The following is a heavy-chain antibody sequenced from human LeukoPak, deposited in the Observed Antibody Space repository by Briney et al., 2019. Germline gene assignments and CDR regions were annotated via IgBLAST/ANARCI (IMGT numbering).Heavy chain of an antibody. CDR2: ISSTSTFI. Sequence: PGGSLRLSCAAYGFTFSRYSMNWVRQAPGMGLEWVASISSTSTFIYSADSVKGRFTISRDTAKNSLFLQMNSLRAEHTAIYYCARDYFDSSDYPQTYYTYWISVWGKGTTVTVSS. J-gene: IGHJ6*04. D-gene: IGHD3-22*01. V-gene: IGHV3-21*01. CDR3: ARDYFDSSDYPQTYYTYWISV. CDR1: GFTFSRYS.